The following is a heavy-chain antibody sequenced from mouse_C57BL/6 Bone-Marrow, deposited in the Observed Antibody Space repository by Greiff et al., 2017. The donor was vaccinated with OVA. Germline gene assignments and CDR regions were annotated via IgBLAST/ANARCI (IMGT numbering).Heavy chain of an antibody. CDR1: GYTFTSYW. D-gene: IGHD2-4*01. CDR3: ARGGLERVSLYWYFDV. J-gene: IGHJ1*03. V-gene: IGHV1-64*01. Sequence: QVQLQQPGAELVKPGASVKLSCKASGYTFTSYWMHWVKQRPGQGLEWIGMIHPNSGSTNYNEKFKSKATLTVDTSSSTAYMQLSSLTSEDSADYYGARGGLERVSLYWYFDVWGTGTTVTVSS. CDR2: IHPNSGST.